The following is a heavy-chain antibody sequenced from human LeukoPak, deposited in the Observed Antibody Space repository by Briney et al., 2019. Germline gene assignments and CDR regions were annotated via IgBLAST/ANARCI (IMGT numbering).Heavy chain of an antibody. V-gene: IGHV7-4-1*02. CDR3: ARVNVEKAMGIHYFYGMDV. D-gene: IGHD5-18*01. Sequence: ASVKVSCKASGYTFTTYAMNWVRQAPGQGLEWMGWINTNTGNPTYAQGFTGRFVFSLDTSVSTAYLQVSSLKAEDTAVYYCARVNVEKAMGIHYFYGMDVWGQGTTVTVSS. CDR2: INTNTGNP. J-gene: IGHJ6*02. CDR1: GYTFTTYA.